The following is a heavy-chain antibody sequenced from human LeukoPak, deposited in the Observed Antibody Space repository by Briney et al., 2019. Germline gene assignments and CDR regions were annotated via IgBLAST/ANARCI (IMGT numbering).Heavy chain of an antibody. CDR2: IIPIFGTA. CDR3: AGGRPRGYCSGGSCYHNFDY. Sequence: SVKVSCKASGATFISYAMSWVRQAPGQGLEWMGEIIPIFGTANYAQKFQGRVTITADKSTSTAYMEVSSLRSEDTAVYYCAGGRPRGYCSGGSCYHNFDYWGQGTLVTVSS. J-gene: IGHJ4*02. CDR1: GATFISYA. V-gene: IGHV1-69*06. D-gene: IGHD2-15*01.